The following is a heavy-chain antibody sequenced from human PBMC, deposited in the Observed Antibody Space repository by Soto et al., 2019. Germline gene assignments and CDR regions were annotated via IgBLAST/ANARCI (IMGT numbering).Heavy chain of an antibody. D-gene: IGHD6-19*01. CDR2: ISWNSGSI. Sequence: TGGSLRLSCAASGFTFDDYSMHWVRQAPGKELERVSVISWNSGSIGYADSVKGRFTISRDNAKNSLYLQMNSLRAEDTALYYCAKDIADGGGSGWLNYYYYYGMDVWGQGTTVTVSS. CDR3: AKDIADGGGSGWLNYYYYYGMDV. J-gene: IGHJ6*02. CDR1: GFTFDDYS. V-gene: IGHV3-9*01.